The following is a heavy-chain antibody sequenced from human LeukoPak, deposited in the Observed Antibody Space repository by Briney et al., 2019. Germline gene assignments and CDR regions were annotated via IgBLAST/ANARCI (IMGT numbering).Heavy chain of an antibody. CDR2: IYTSGST. D-gene: IGHD1-26*01. Sequence: SETLSLTCTVSGGSISSSSYYWSWIRQPAGKGLEWIGRIYTSGSTNYNPSLKSRVTMSVDTSKNQFSLKLSSVTAADTAVYYCATYSGSYERWGQGTLVTVSS. V-gene: IGHV4-61*02. CDR3: ATYSGSYER. J-gene: IGHJ4*02. CDR1: GGSISSSSYY.